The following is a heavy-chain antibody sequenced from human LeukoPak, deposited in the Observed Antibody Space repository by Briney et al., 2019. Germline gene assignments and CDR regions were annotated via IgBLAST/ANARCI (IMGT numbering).Heavy chain of an antibody. D-gene: IGHD2-21*02. CDR1: GCNFTSYC. V-gene: IGHV1-18*01. CDR3: ARDGEVVTAIPGGY. J-gene: IGHJ4*02. Sequence: ASVQVTCKACGCNFTSYCISWVRQAPGRGLDWMGWISAYNGNTNYAQKLQGRVTITSDTSTSTAYMELRSLRSDDTAVYYWARDGEVVTAIPGGYWGQGTLVTVSS. CDR2: ISAYNGNT.